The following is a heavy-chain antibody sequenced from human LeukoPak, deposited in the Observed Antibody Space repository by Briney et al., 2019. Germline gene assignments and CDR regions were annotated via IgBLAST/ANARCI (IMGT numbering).Heavy chain of an antibody. V-gene: IGHV1-2*02. J-gene: IGHJ6*03. Sequence: ASVKVSCKASGYTFTGYYMHWVRQAPGQGLEWMGWINPNSGGTNYAQKFQGRVTMTRDTSISTAYMELSRLRSDDTAVYYCARFKYVDIEATSPPGDYYYYMDVWGKGTTVTVSS. D-gene: IGHD5-12*01. CDR3: ARFKYVDIEATSPPGDYYYYMDV. CDR1: GYTFTGYY. CDR2: INPNSGGT.